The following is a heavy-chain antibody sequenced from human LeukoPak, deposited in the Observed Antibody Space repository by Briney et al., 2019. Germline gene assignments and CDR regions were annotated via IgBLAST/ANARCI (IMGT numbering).Heavy chain of an antibody. CDR3: ATGGSITIFTQPTTLDY. CDR1: GCTLTELS. D-gene: IGHD3-3*01. Sequence: VKVSCKVSGCTLTELSMHWVRQAPVKGLEWMGGFDPEDGETIYARKFQGRVTMTEDTSTDTAYMELSSLRSEDTAVYYCATGGSITIFTQPTTLDYWGQGTLVTVSS. CDR2: FDPEDGET. J-gene: IGHJ4*02. V-gene: IGHV1-24*01.